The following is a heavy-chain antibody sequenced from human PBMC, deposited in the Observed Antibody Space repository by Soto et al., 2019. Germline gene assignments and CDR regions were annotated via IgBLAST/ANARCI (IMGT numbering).Heavy chain of an antibody. Sequence: QLQLQESGPGLVKPSETLSLTCTVSGGSISSSSYYWGWIRQPPGKGLEWIGSIYYSGSTYYNPSLKSRGPRSVDTSKNQFSLKLSSVTAADTAVYYCARHVNPWAQGAFDIWGQGTMVTVSS. CDR1: GGSISSSSYY. J-gene: IGHJ3*02. D-gene: IGHD7-27*01. CDR2: IYYSGST. V-gene: IGHV4-39*01. CDR3: ARHVNPWAQGAFDI.